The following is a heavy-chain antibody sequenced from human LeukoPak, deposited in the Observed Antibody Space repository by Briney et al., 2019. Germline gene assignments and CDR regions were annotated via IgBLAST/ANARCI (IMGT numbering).Heavy chain of an antibody. V-gene: IGHV1-8*01. D-gene: IGHD5-24*01. CDR1: GYTFTSYD. J-gene: IGHJ4*02. Sequence: SVKVSCKASGYTFTSYDINWVRQATGQGLEWMGWMNPNSGNTGYAQKFQGRVTMTRDTSISTAYMELSRLRSDDTAVYYCAREASQSSVEMATITPFDYWGQGTLVTVSS. CDR3: AREASQSSVEMATITPFDY. CDR2: MNPNSGNT.